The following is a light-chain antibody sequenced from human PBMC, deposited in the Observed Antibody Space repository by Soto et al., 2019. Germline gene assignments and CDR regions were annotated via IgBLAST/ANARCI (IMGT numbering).Light chain of an antibody. Sequence: EIVLTQSPGTLSLSPGEGATLSCRASQTISNTYLACYQQKPGQAPRLLIYGASSRATCIPDRFSGSGSGTDFTLTISGLEPEDLTGYYCQSYGRTVFTFGPGTKVDIK. CDR3: QSYGRTVFT. V-gene: IGKV3-20*01. J-gene: IGKJ3*01. CDR1: QTISNTY. CDR2: GAS.